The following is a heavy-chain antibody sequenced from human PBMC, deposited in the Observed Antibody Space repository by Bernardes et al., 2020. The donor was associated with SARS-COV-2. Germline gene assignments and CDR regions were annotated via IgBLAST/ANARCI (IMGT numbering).Heavy chain of an antibody. Sequence: GGSLRLSCAASGFTFSSYAMHWVRQAPGKGLEWVAVISYDGSNKYYADSVKGRFTISRDNSKNTLYLQMNSLRAEDTAVYYCARVGVAVVGAIRAFDIWGQGTMVTVSS. D-gene: IGHD1-26*01. CDR3: ARVGVAVVGAIRAFDI. CDR1: GFTFSSYA. V-gene: IGHV3-30-3*01. CDR2: ISYDGSNK. J-gene: IGHJ3*02.